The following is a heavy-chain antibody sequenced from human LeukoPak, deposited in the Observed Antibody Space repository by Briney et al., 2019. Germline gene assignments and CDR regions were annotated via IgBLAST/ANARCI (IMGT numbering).Heavy chain of an antibody. CDR1: GGSISSSSYY. Sequence: SETLSLTCTVSGGSISSSSYYWSWIRQPAGKGLEWIGRIYTSGSTNYNPSLKSRITMSVDTSKNQFSLKLSSVTAADTAVYYCGRSSKVRGVDYYYYYMDVWGKGTTVTISS. CDR2: IYTSGST. CDR3: GRSSKVRGVDYYYYYMDV. V-gene: IGHV4-61*02. D-gene: IGHD3-10*01. J-gene: IGHJ6*03.